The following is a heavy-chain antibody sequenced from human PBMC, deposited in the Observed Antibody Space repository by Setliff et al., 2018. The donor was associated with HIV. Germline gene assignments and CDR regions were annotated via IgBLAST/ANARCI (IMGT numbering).Heavy chain of an antibody. D-gene: IGHD5-18*01. CDR3: AKMHTAMDPDTFDI. CDR2: IRYDGSYR. V-gene: IGHV3-30*02. J-gene: IGHJ3*02. Sequence: PGGSLRLSCAASGFTFIGYGMYWVRQAPGKGLEWVAFIRYDGSYRYYVDSVKGRFTISRDNSKNTMFLQMNSLRVEDTAIYYCAKMHTAMDPDTFDIWGQGTMVTVSS. CDR1: GFTFIGYG.